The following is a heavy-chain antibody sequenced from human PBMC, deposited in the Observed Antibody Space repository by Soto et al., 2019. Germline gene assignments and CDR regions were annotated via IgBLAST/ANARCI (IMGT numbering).Heavy chain of an antibody. CDR1: GFTFSSYG. J-gene: IGHJ4*02. D-gene: IGHD4-17*01. CDR2: ISYDGGNK. V-gene: IGHV3-30*18. CDR3: AEGNGAGDNRSLDY. Sequence: QVQLVESGGGVVQPGRSLRLSCAASGFTFSSYGMHWVRQAPGKGLEWVAVISYDGGNKYYADSVKGRFTISRDNSKSTLYLQMNSLRAEGTAVYYCAEGNGAGDNRSLDYWGQGTLVTVSS.